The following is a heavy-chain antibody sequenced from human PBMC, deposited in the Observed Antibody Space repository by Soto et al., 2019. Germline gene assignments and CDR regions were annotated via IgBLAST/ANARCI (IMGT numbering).Heavy chain of an antibody. CDR2: IYSSGSS. D-gene: IGHD3-9*01. V-gene: IGHV4-59*08. Sequence: SQTLSLTCPVSGGSISSYCWSWIRQPPGKGLEWIGCIYSSGSSNYSPPLMSRVTISVDTSKTQFPLKLSSVTAADTAVYCCARVDILTVYGGMDVWGQVTTVSVS. CDR3: ARVDILTVYGGMDV. J-gene: IGHJ6*02. CDR1: GGSISSYC.